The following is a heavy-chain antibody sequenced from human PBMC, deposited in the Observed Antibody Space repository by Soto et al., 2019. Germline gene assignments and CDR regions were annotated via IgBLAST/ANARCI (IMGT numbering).Heavy chain of an antibody. CDR3: AAPGSYGGQAGWFDP. D-gene: IGHD4-17*01. V-gene: IGHV4-34*01. CDR1: CGSISGYY. Sequence: SETLSLTCAVYCGSISGYYWSWIRQPPGKGLEWIGEISHSGSANYNPSLKSRVTISIDRSRNQFSLHLNSVTAADTAVYYCAAPGSYGGQAGWFDPCRQGIVVT. J-gene: IGHJ5*02. CDR2: ISHSGSA.